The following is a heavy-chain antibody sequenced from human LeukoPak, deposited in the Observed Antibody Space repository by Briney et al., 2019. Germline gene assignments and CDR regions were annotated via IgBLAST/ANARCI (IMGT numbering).Heavy chain of an antibody. D-gene: IGHD2-2*02. V-gene: IGHV4-39*07. CDR2: IYYSGST. Sequence: SETLSLTCTVSGGSISSSSYYWGWIRQPPGKGLEWIGCIYYSGSTYYNPSLKSRVTISVDTSKNQFSLKLSSVTAADTAVYYCARDPVGYCSSTSCYTGWFDPWGQGTLVTVSS. CDR1: GGSISSSSYY. J-gene: IGHJ5*02. CDR3: ARDPVGYCSSTSCYTGWFDP.